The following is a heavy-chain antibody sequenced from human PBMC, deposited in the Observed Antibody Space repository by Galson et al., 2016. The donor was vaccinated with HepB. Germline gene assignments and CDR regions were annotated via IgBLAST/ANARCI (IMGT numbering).Heavy chain of an antibody. Sequence: TLSLTCTVSGDSISRGSYSWNWIRQPAGKGLEWIGLIYATGSTNYESPLASRATISLDTSKNQFSLKLSSVTAADTAAYYCARGRRATAKGPTHMDVWGTGTAVTVSS. D-gene: IGHD5-18*01. CDR1: GDSISRGSYS. J-gene: IGHJ6*03. CDR3: ARGRRATAKGPTHMDV. CDR2: IYATGST. V-gene: IGHV4-61*02.